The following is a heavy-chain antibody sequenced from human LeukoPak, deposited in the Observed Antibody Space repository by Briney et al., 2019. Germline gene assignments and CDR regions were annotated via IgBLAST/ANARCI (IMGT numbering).Heavy chain of an antibody. CDR2: IYYSGST. J-gene: IGHJ4*02. Sequence: SETLSLTCTASGGSISSSSYYWGWIRQPPGKGLEWIGSIYYSGSTYYNPSLKSRVTISVDTSKNQFSLKLSSVTAADTAVYYCALLNNWNFYWGQGTLVTVSS. D-gene: IGHD1-7*01. V-gene: IGHV4-39*01. CDR3: ALLNNWNFY. CDR1: GGSISSSSYY.